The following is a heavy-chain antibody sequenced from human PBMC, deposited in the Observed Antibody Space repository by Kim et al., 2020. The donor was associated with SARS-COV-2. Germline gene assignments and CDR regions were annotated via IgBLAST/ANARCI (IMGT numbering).Heavy chain of an antibody. V-gene: IGHV3-30*01. Sequence: SVKGRSTTSTDNSKNTLYLKMNSLRAEDTAVYYCASSRNYYGSGSYILDYWGQGTLVTVSS. D-gene: IGHD3-10*01. CDR3: ASSRNYYGSGSYILDY. J-gene: IGHJ4*02.